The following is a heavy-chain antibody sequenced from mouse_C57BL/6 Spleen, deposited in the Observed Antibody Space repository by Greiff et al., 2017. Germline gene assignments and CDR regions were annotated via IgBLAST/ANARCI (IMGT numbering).Heavy chain of an antibody. V-gene: IGHV1-69*01. CDR1: GYTFTSYW. CDR2: IDPSDSYT. J-gene: IGHJ3*01. Sequence: QVQLQQSGAELVMPGASVKLSCKASGYTFTSYWMHWVKQRPGQGLEWIGEIDPSDSYTNYNQKFKGKSTLTVDKSSSTAYMQLSSLTSEDSAVYYCARGTEAWFAYWGQGTLVTVSA. CDR3: ARGTEAWFAY. D-gene: IGHD2-14*01.